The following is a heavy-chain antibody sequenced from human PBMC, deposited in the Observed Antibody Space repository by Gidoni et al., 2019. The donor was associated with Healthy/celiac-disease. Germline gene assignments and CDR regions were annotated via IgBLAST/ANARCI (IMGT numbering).Heavy chain of an antibody. Sequence: QVQLVESGGGVVQPGRSLRLSCAASGFTFRSYGMHWVRQAPGKGLEWVAVIWYDGSNKYYADSVKGRFTISRDNSKNTLYLQMNSLRAEDTAVYYCARGAVAGTWYYYGMDVWGQGTTVTVSS. J-gene: IGHJ6*02. CDR3: ARGAVAGTWYYYGMDV. CDR1: GFTFRSYG. CDR2: IWYDGSNK. V-gene: IGHV3-33*01. D-gene: IGHD6-19*01.